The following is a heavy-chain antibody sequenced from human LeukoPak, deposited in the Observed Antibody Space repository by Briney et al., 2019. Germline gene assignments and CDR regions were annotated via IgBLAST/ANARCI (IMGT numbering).Heavy chain of an antibody. D-gene: IGHD2-2*01. CDR3: MLGVIPD. V-gene: IGHV1-69*04. Sequence: ASVKVSCKASGGTFTKYVISWVREAPGQGLEWMGRFIPVHDTANYAHKFQGRVILTADKSTSTAYMELTSLRSEDTAVYCAMLGVIPDWGRGTLITVSS. CDR2: FIPVHDTA. CDR1: GGTFTKYV. J-gene: IGHJ1*01.